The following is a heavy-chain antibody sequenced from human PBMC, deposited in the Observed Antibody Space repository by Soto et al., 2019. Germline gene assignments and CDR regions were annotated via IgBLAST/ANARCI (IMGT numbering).Heavy chain of an antibody. CDR1: GYRFTAFG. CDR2: ISGYNGDT. Sequence: QGPLVQSGAEVKKPGASVKVSCKAYGYRFTAFGVSWVRQAPGQGLEWLGWISGYNGDTNYAQTLQGRVTMTTDTSTSTAYMELRSLRSDDTAVYYCARDAPGSSQEHNWFDTWGQGTLVTVPS. CDR3: ARDAPGSSQEHNWFDT. D-gene: IGHD1-26*01. V-gene: IGHV1-18*04. J-gene: IGHJ5*02.